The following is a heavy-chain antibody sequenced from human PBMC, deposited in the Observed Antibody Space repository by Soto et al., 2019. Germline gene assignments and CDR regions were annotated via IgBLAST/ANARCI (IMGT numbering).Heavy chain of an antibody. J-gene: IGHJ6*02. Sequence: QVQLVQSVPEVKKPGSSVKVSCKASGGTLSSYTIGWVRQAPGQGLEWMGGIIPVFGVPTYTPEFQGRVTITADESTSTAYMELSSLSSADTAVYYCVRGPRTGRGGMDVWGQGTTVTVSS. V-gene: IGHV1-69*01. CDR1: GGTLSSYT. CDR2: IIPVFGVP. CDR3: VRGPRTGRGGMDV.